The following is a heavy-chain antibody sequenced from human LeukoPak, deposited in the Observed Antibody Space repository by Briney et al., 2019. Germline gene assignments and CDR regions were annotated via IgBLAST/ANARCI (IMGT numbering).Heavy chain of an antibody. J-gene: IGHJ4*02. V-gene: IGHV3-73*01. CDR1: GFTSSGCA. D-gene: IGHD6-13*01. Sequence: GGSLRLSCVASGFTSSGCAVHWVRQAPGKGLEWVGRIGSKAFNYATVYAASVEGRFTISRDDSKGTAFLQMNSLKTEDTAVYYCTRHLDGIAAYDYWGQGSLVTVAS. CDR2: IGSKAFNYAT. CDR3: TRHLDGIAAYDY.